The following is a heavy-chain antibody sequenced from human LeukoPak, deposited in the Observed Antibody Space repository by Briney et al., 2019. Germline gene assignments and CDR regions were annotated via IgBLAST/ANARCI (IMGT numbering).Heavy chain of an antibody. Sequence: PGGSLRLSCAASRFTFSDYYMSWIRQAPGKGLEWLSYISSSGNTIYYADSVKGRFTISRDNAKNLLYLQLNSLRAEDTAVYYCGYSGTLNFDYWGQGTLVTVSS. J-gene: IGHJ4*02. CDR2: ISSSGNTI. V-gene: IGHV3-11*04. D-gene: IGHD1-26*01. CDR1: RFTFSDYY. CDR3: GYSGTLNFDY.